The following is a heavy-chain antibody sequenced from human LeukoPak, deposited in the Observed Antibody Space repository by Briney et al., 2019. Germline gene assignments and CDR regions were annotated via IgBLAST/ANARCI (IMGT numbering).Heavy chain of an antibody. Sequence: ASVKVSCKASGYTFTSYVISWVRQAPGQGLEWMGWISAYNGNTNYAQKLQGRVTMTTDTSTSTAYMELRSLRSDDTAVYYCARGFDDYSNSHFDYWGQGTLVTVSS. CDR2: ISAYNGNT. CDR3: ARGFDDYSNSHFDY. CDR1: GYTFTSYV. D-gene: IGHD4-4*01. J-gene: IGHJ4*02. V-gene: IGHV1-18*01.